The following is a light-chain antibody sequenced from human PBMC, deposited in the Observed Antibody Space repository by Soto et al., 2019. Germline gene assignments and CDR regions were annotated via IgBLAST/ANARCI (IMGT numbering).Light chain of an antibody. V-gene: IGKV3-15*01. CDR3: HQYDSWPPPWT. CDR2: GAS. J-gene: IGKJ1*01. Sequence: EIALTQSPATLSVSPGDRATLSCRASQSVNSNLAWYQQKPGQAPRHLIYGASTRATDIPARFSGSGSETDFTRTISSRQSEDFAFYFCHQYDSWPPPWTLGQGTKVDIK. CDR1: QSVNSN.